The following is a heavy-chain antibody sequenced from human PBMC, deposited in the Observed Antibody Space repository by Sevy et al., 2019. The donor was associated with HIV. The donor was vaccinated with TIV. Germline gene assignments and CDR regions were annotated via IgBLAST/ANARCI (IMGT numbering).Heavy chain of an antibody. CDR2: IFNDGKTK. CDR3: ARESGSDWYLDY. V-gene: IGHV3-33*01. D-gene: IGHD2-21*02. J-gene: IGHJ4*02. Sequence: GGSLRLYCKASGFIFSRYGVHWVRPAPGTGLEWVASIFNDGKTKYYGDPVKGRFTISRDDSKNTLYLQMDSLRAEDTAVYYCARESGSDWYLDYWGQGTLVTVSS. CDR1: GFIFSRYG.